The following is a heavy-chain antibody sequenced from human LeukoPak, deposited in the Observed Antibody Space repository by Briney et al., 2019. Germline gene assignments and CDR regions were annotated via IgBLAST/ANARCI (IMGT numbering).Heavy chain of an antibody. V-gene: IGHV3-9*01. Sequence: GGSLTLSCAASGFTFDDYAMHWVRQAPGKGLEWVSGISWNSGSIGYADSVKGRFTISRDNAKNSLYLQMNSLRAEDTALYYCAKVSGSGSYYLDYWGQETLVTVSS. CDR1: GFTFDDYA. CDR2: ISWNSGSI. J-gene: IGHJ4*02. D-gene: IGHD3-10*01. CDR3: AKVSGSGSYYLDY.